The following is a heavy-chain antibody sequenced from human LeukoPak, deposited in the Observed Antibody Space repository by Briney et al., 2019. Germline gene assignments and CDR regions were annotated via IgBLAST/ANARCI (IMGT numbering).Heavy chain of an antibody. CDR3: ARDYSAAAGDY. J-gene: IGHJ4*02. CDR2: ISSSSRYI. D-gene: IGHD6-13*01. V-gene: IGHV3-21*01. Sequence: GGSLRLSCAASGFTFSSYSMKWVRQAPGKGLEWVSSISSSSRYIDYADSVRAGFTISRDNAKNSLYLQMNSLRAEATAVYYCARDYSAAAGDYWGQGTLVTVSS. CDR1: GFTFSSYS.